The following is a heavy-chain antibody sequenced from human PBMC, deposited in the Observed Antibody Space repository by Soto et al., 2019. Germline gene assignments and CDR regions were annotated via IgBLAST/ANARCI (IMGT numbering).Heavy chain of an antibody. CDR2: INAGNGNT. CDR1: GYTFTSYA. J-gene: IGHJ4*02. CDR3: ARAEQLVHFDY. D-gene: IGHD6-13*01. V-gene: IGHV1-3*01. Sequence: ASVKVSCKASGYTFTSYAMHWVRQAPGQRLEWMGWINAGNGNTKYSQKFQGRVTITRDTSASTAYMGLSSLRSEDTAVYYCARAEQLVHFDYWGQGTLVTVSS.